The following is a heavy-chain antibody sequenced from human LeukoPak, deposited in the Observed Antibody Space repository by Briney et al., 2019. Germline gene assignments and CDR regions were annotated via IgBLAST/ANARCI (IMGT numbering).Heavy chain of an antibody. V-gene: IGHV4-39*01. Sequence: SETLSLTCTVSGGSISSSSYYWGWIRQPPGKGLEWIGSIYYSGSTYYNPSLKSRVTISVDTSKNQFSPKLSSVTAADTALYYCARGQAPLTYYDILTGYYKWLALTGYGMDVWGQGTTVTVSS. CDR3: ARGQAPLTYYDILTGYYKWLALTGYGMDV. CDR1: GGSISSSSYY. CDR2: IYYSGST. D-gene: IGHD3-9*01. J-gene: IGHJ6*02.